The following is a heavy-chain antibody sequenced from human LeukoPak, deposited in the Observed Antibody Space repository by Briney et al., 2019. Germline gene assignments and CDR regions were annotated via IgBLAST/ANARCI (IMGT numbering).Heavy chain of an antibody. J-gene: IGHJ4*02. Sequence: ASVKVSCKASGYTFTSYDINWVRQATGQGLEWMGIINPNSGGTNFAQKFQGRVTMTRDTSISTAYMELSRLRSVDTAVYYCARGTTMIVMGLGYWGQGTLVTVSS. D-gene: IGHD3-22*01. CDR1: GYTFTSYD. V-gene: IGHV1-2*02. CDR2: INPNSGGT. CDR3: ARGTTMIVMGLGY.